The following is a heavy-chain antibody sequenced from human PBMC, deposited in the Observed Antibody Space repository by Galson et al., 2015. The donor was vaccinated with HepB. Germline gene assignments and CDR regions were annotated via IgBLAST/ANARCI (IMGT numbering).Heavy chain of an antibody. J-gene: IGHJ2*01. CDR1: GFTFKNYG. D-gene: IGHD3-3*02. CDR2: IYSGGSI. V-gene: IGHV3-66*01. CDR3: ARVARALYWYFDV. Sequence: SLRLSCAASGFTFKNYGMTWVRQAPGKGLQWVSVIYSGGSIYYADSVQGRFTISRDNSKDTLYLQMNSLRAEDTAVYYCARVARALYWYFDVWGRGTLVTVSS.